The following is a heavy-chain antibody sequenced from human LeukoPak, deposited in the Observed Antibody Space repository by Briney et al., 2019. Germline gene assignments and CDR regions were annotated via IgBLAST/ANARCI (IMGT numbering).Heavy chain of an antibody. J-gene: IGHJ6*03. V-gene: IGHV1-8*03. D-gene: IGHD2-21*01. CDR3: ARGPMVVIADNYHYYYMDV. Sequence: ASVKVSCKASGYTFTSYHINWVRQATGQGLDWMGWMNPNSGDTGYAQKFTGRVTISRNTSISTAYMDLGRLRSEDTAVYYCARGPMVVIADNYHYYYMDVWGKGTTVTVSS. CDR2: MNPNSGDT. CDR1: GYTFTSYH.